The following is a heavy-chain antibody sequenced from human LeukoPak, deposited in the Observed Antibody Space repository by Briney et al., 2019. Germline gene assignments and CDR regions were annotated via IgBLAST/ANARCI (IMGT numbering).Heavy chain of an antibody. J-gene: IGHJ5*02. Sequence: RASVKVSCKASGYTFTSYDINWVRQATGQGLEWMGWMNPNSGNTGYAQKFQGRVTMTRNTSISSAYMELSSLGSEDTAVYYCAGAIFPYGWFDPWGQGTLVTVSS. CDR3: AGAIFPYGWFDP. D-gene: IGHD3-3*01. CDR1: GYTFTSYD. CDR2: MNPNSGNT. V-gene: IGHV1-8*01.